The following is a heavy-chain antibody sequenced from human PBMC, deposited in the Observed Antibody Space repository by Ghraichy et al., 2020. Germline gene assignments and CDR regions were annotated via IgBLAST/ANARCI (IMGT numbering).Heavy chain of an antibody. CDR3: ARAERITIFGVVTEGWFDP. V-gene: IGHV4-31*03. J-gene: IGHJ5*02. CDR2: IYYSGST. CDR1: GGSISSGGYY. Sequence: SETLSLTCTVSGGSISSGGYYWSWIRQHPGKGLEWIGYIYYSGSTYYNPSLKSRVTISVDTSKNQFSLKLSSVTAADTAVYYCARAERITIFGVVTEGWFDPWGQGTLVTVSS. D-gene: IGHD3-3*01.